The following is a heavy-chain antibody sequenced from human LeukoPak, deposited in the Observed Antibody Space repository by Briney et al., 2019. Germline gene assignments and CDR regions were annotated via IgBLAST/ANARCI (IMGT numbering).Heavy chain of an antibody. Sequence: GKSLRLSCAASGFSFSTYGIHWVRQAPGKGLEWVAVMWYDGSKDYYADSVKGRFTISRDTSKNTLYLQMNNLRAGVTAVYYCAKDRETYEYTFDYWGQGTLVTVSS. J-gene: IGHJ4*02. V-gene: IGHV3-33*06. CDR1: GFSFSTYG. CDR3: AKDRETYEYTFDY. CDR2: MWYDGSKD. D-gene: IGHD6-6*01.